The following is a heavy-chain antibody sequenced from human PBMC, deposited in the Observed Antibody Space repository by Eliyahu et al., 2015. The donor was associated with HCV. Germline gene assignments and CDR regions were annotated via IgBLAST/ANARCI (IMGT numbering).Heavy chain of an antibody. Sequence: QVQLQQWGAGLLKPSETLSFTXXVYGGSFSGYYWSWIRQPPGXGLEWIGEINHSGSTNYNPSLKSRVTISVDTSKNQFSLKLSSVTAADTAVYYCARYSYGFDYWGQGTLVTVSS. V-gene: IGHV4-34*01. D-gene: IGHD5-18*01. CDR1: GGSFSGYY. CDR3: ARYSYGFDY. CDR2: INHSGST. J-gene: IGHJ4*02.